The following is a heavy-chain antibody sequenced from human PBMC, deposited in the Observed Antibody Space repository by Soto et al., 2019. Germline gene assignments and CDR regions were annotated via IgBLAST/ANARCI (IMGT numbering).Heavy chain of an antibody. J-gene: IGHJ5*02. CDR2: TYYRSKWYN. CDR1: GDSVSSNSAA. Sequence: SQTLSLTSAISGDSVSSNSAAWNWIRQSPSRGLEWLGRTYYRSKWYNDYAVSVKSRITINPDTSKNQFSLQLNSVTPEDTAVYYCARDLAATPGIAVAGPWFDPWGQGTLVTVSS. D-gene: IGHD6-19*01. CDR3: ARDLAATPGIAVAGPWFDP. V-gene: IGHV6-1*01.